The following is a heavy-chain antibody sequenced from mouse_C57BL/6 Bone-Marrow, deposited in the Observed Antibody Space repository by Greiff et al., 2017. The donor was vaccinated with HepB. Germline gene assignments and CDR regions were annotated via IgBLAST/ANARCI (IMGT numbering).Heavy chain of an antibody. J-gene: IGHJ1*03. V-gene: IGHV1-81*01. CDR2: IYPRSGNT. Sequence: VQLQQSGAELARPGASVKLSCKASGYTFTSYGISWVKQRTGQGLEWIGEIYPRSGNTYYNEKFKGKATLNADKSSSKAYMELRSLTSEDSAVYFCARLGVVAPYWYFDVWGTGTTVTVSS. D-gene: IGHD1-1*01. CDR1: GYTFTSYG. CDR3: ARLGVVAPYWYFDV.